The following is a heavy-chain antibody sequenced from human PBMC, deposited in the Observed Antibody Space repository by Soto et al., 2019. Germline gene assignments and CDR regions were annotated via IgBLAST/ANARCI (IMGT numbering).Heavy chain of an antibody. CDR3: ARGRYGDY. J-gene: IGHJ4*02. CDR2: ISAHNGNT. V-gene: IGHV1-18*01. D-gene: IGHD1-1*01. Sequence: QIHLEQSGAEVKKPGASVKVSCKGSGYGFTTYGITWVRQAPGQGLEWMAWISAHNGNTNYAQKLQGRVTVTRDTSTSTAYMELRSLRSDDTAVYYCARGRYGDYWGQGAQVTVSS. CDR1: GYGFTTYG.